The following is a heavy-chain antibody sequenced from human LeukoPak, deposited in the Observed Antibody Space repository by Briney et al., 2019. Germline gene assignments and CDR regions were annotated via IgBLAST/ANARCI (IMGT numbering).Heavy chain of an antibody. CDR1: GYTFTSYD. J-gene: IGHJ4*02. CDR2: MNPNSGNT. V-gene: IGHV1-8*01. CDR3: ARAAGARTGTTDY. D-gene: IGHD1-7*01. Sequence: ASVKVSCKASGYTFTSYDINWVRQATGQGLEWMGWMNPNSGNTGCAQKFQGRVTMTRNTSISTAYMELGSLRSEDTAVYYCARAAGARTGTTDYWGQGTLVTVSS.